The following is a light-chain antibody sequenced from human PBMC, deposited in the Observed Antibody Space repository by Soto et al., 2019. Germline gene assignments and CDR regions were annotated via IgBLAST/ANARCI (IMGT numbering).Light chain of an antibody. CDR3: LHYKDWPRWT. CDR1: QTVGNNY. V-gene: IGKV3-20*01. CDR2: GAS. Sequence: EIVLTQSPGTLSLSPGDGATLSCRASQTVGNNYLAWYQQRPGQAPRLLLHGASSRATGIPDRFSGSGSGTEFTLTIDSLQSEDFAVYYCLHYKDWPRWTFGQGTKVDIK. J-gene: IGKJ1*01.